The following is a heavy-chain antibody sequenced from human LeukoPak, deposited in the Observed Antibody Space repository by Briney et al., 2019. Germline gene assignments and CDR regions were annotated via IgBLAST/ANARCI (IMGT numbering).Heavy chain of an antibody. CDR3: ARVPLDSWSANLKPKYFDY. D-gene: IGHD3-3*01. CDR1: GYSFSMYW. Sequence: GESLKISCKGSGYSFSMYWIGWVRQMPGKGLEWMGIIYPGDSDTRYSPSFQGQVTISADTSIGTAYLQWNSLKASDTAIYYCARVPLDSWSANLKPKYFDYWGQGSLVTVSS. J-gene: IGHJ4*02. V-gene: IGHV5-51*01. CDR2: IYPGDSDT.